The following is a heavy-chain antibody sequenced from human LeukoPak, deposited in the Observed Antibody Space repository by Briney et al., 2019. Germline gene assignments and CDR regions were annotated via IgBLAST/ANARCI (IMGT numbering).Heavy chain of an antibody. Sequence: SETLSLTCTVSGGSISNSRYYWDWIRQPPGKGLEWIGSITYSGTTYYNPSLRSRVTISVDTSKNHFSLKLSSVTAADTAVYYCARRLSTRSYYLDDWGQGTLVTVSS. CDR2: ITYSGTT. V-gene: IGHV4-39*02. J-gene: IGHJ4*02. D-gene: IGHD2/OR15-2a*01. CDR3: ARRLSTRSYYLDD. CDR1: GGSISNSRYY.